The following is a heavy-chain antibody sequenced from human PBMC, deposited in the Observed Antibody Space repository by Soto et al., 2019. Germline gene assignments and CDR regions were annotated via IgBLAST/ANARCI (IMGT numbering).Heavy chain of an antibody. V-gene: IGHV1-69*01. CDR3: ASSSIRATGDSPNWFDP. CDR1: GGTFSSYA. Sequence: QVPLVQSGAEVKKPGSSVKVSCKASGGTFSSYAISWVRQAPGQGLEWMGGIIPIFGTANYAQKFQGRVTITADESTSTAYMELSSLRSEDTAVYYCASSSIRATGDSPNWFDPWGQGTLVTVSS. D-gene: IGHD1-26*01. J-gene: IGHJ5*02. CDR2: IIPIFGTA.